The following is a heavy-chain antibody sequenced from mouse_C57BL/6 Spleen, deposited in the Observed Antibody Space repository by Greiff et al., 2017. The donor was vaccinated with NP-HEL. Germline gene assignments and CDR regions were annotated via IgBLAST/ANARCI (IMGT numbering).Heavy chain of an antibody. CDR2: IDPENGDT. CDR3: TTNFPPYYYGSNPGYFEV. Sequence: EVQLQQSGAELVRPGASVKLSCTASGFNIKDDYMHWVKQRPEQGLEWIGWIDPENGDTEYASKFQGKAPITADTSSNTAYLQLSSLTSEDTAVYYCTTNFPPYYYGSNPGYFEVWGTGTTVTVSS. J-gene: IGHJ1*03. CDR1: GFNIKDDY. D-gene: IGHD1-1*01. V-gene: IGHV14-4*01.